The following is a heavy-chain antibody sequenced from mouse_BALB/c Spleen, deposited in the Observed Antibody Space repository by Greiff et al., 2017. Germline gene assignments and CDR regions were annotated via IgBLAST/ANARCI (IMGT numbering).Heavy chain of an antibody. CDR2: ISSGSSTI. V-gene: IGHV5-17*02. CDR3: ARRASTMITADMDY. J-gene: IGHJ2*01. Sequence: DVMLVESGGGLVQPGGSRKLSCAASGFTFSSFGMHWVRQAPEKGLEWVAYISSGSSTIYYADTVKGRFTISRDNPKNTLFLQMTSLRSEDTAMYYCARRASTMITADMDYWGQGTTLTVSS. D-gene: IGHD2-4*01. CDR1: GFTFSSFG.